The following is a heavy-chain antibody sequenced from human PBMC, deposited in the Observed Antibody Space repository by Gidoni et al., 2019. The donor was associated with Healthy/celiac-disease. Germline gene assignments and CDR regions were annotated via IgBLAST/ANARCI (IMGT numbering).Heavy chain of an antibody. CDR3: ARDGDLGYCSSTSCYGGYYYGMDV. D-gene: IGHD2-2*01. CDR1: GYTFTSSG. CDR2: ISAYNGNT. J-gene: IGHJ6*02. V-gene: IGHV1-18*01. Sequence: QVQLVQSGAEVKKPGASVKVSCKASGYTFTSSGIRWVRPAPGQGLEWMGWISAYNGNTNDAQKLQGRVTMTTDTSTSTAYMELRSLRSDDTAVYYCARDGDLGYCSSTSCYGGYYYGMDVWGQGTTVTVSS.